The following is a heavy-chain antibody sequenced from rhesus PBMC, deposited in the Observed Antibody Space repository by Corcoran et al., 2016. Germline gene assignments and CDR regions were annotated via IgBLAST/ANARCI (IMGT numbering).Heavy chain of an antibody. Sequence: QVQLQESGPGVVKPSATLSLTCAVSGGSFSGGYGGGWFRQPPGKGLEGIGYIYGRSGSTSYNPSLKNRVTISKDASKNQFSLKLSSVTAADTAVYYCARESLLFDYWGQGVLVTVSS. CDR1: GGSFSGGYG. CDR3: ARESLLFDY. J-gene: IGHJ4*01. V-gene: IGHV4-76*01. D-gene: IGHD2-2*01. CDR2: IYGRSGST.